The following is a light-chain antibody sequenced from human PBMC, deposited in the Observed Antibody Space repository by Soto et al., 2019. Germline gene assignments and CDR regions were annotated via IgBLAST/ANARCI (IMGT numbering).Light chain of an antibody. Sequence: IPMPQSPATVSASVGDRVTITCRASQSISSWLAWYQQKPGKAPKLLIYAASSLQSGVPSRCIASGSCTDFTLTISSLQPEDFATYYCLQDYNYPRTFGQGTKVDIK. CDR3: LQDYNYPRT. CDR1: QSISSW. V-gene: IGKV1-6*01. CDR2: AAS. J-gene: IGKJ1*01.